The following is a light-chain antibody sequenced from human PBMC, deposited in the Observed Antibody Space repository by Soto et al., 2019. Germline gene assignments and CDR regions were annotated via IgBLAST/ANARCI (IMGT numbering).Light chain of an antibody. V-gene: IGKV3-15*01. CDR1: QSVSSN. CDR2: GAS. CDR3: QQYNNWPPYT. Sequence: EIVMTQSPATLSVSPGERATLSCRASQSVSSNFAGYQQKPGQAPRLLIYGASTRATVIPARFIGSRSGTEFTLTISSRQSADFAGYYCQQYNNWPPYTFGQGTKLEIK. J-gene: IGKJ2*01.